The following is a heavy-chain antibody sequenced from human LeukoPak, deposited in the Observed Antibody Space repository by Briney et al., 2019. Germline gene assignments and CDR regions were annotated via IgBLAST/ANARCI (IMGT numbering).Heavy chain of an antibody. CDR2: IYSGGTT. Sequence: GGSLRLSCAASGFTVSSEYMSWVRQAPGKGLEWVSIIYSGGTTYYADSVKGRFIISRDISKNTVYLQMNNLRAEDTALFYCARALPAASRTSFDYWGQGALVTVSS. V-gene: IGHV3-66*01. CDR3: ARALPAASRTSFDY. J-gene: IGHJ4*02. D-gene: IGHD2-2*01. CDR1: GFTVSSEY.